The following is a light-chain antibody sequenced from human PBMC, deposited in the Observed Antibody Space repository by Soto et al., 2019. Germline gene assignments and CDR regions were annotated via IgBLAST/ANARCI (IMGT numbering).Light chain of an antibody. V-gene: IGKV3-11*01. J-gene: IGKJ4*01. CDR2: DAS. Sequence: EIVLTQSPATLSLSPGARATLSCRANQRITNHLAWYQQKPGQAPRLLIYDASNRATGIPARFSGSGSGTDFTLTISSLEPEDSAVYYCQHRGDWPPGATFGGGTKVEI. CDR1: QRITNH. CDR3: QHRGDWPPGAT.